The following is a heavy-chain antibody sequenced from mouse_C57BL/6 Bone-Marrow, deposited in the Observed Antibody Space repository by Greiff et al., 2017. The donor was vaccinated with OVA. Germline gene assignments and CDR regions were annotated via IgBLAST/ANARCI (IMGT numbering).Heavy chain of an antibody. Sequence: EVKVVESGGGLVQSGRSLRLSCATSGFTFSDFYMEWVRQAPGKGLEWIAASRNKANDYTTEYSASVKGRLIVSRDTSQSILYLQMNALRAEDAAIYYCAREGDYLDYWGQGTTLTVSS. CDR3: AREGDYLDY. CDR2: SRNKANDYTT. CDR1: GFTFSDFY. V-gene: IGHV7-1*01. J-gene: IGHJ2*01.